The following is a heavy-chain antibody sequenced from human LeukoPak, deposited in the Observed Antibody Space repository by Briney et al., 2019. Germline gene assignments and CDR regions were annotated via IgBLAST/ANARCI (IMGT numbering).Heavy chain of an antibody. Sequence: PSGTLSLTCAVSGGSISSSNWWSWVRQPPGKGLEWIGEIYHSGSTNYNPSLKSRVTISVDKSKNQFSLKLSSVTAADTAVYYCARDTKDDSSGYAFDIWGQGTMVTVSS. J-gene: IGHJ3*02. CDR1: GGSISSSNW. CDR3: ARDTKDDSSGYAFDI. CDR2: IYHSGST. D-gene: IGHD3-22*01. V-gene: IGHV4-4*02.